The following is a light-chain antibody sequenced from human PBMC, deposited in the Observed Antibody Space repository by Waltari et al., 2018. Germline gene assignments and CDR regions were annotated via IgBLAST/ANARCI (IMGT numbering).Light chain of an antibody. CDR3: QQSYSTTSIT. Sequence: DIQMTQSPSSLSASVGDRVTITCRASQSISNYLNWYQQKAGKDPKLLIYSASSLQSGVPSRFSRSGSWTDFTLTISSLQPEDVATYYCQQSYSTTSITFGQGTRLEIK. CDR1: QSISNY. J-gene: IGKJ5*01. CDR2: SAS. V-gene: IGKV1-39*01.